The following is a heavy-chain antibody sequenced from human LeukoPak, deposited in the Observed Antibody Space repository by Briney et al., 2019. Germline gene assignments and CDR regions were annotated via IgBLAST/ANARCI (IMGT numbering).Heavy chain of an antibody. CDR2: IYYSGST. D-gene: IGHD3-22*01. CDR3: ARVGPYDSSGYYYFDY. CDR1: GGSISSYY. Sequence: PSETLSLTCTVSGGSISSYYWSWIRQPPGKGLEWIGYIYYSGSTNYNPSLKSRVTISVDTSKNQFSLKLSSVTAADTALYYCARVGPYDSSGYYYFDYWGQGTLVTVSS. J-gene: IGHJ4*02. V-gene: IGHV4-59*01.